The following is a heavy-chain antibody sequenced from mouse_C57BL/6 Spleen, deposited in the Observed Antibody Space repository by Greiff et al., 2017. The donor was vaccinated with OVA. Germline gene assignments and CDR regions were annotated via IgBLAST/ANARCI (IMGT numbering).Heavy chain of an antibody. CDR2: IHPSDSDT. CDR1: GYTFTSYW. Sequence: QVQLQQPGAELVKPGASVKVSCKASGYTFTSYWMHWVKQRPGQGLEWIGRIHPSDSDTNYNQEFKGKATLTVDKTSSTAYMQLNSLTSEDSAVYYCAIPYYGTWFAYWGQGTLVTVSA. V-gene: IGHV1-74*01. J-gene: IGHJ3*01. D-gene: IGHD2-10*01. CDR3: AIPYYGTWFAY.